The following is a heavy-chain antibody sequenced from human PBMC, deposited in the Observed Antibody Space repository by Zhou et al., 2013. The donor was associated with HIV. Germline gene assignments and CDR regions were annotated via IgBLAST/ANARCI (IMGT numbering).Heavy chain of an antibody. CDR3: ARALSARWGGGGFYYMDV. J-gene: IGHJ6*03. CDR2: INPSAGST. Sequence: QVQLVQSGAEVKKPGASVKVSCKASGYTFTTYYIHWVRQAPGQGLEWMGIINPSAGSTFYAQTFQGRVSVTTDASTNTAYMELRSLRSDDTAVYYCARALSARWGGGGFYYMDVWGKGTPVTVS. V-gene: IGHV1-46*01. D-gene: IGHD6-25*01. CDR1: GYTFTTYY.